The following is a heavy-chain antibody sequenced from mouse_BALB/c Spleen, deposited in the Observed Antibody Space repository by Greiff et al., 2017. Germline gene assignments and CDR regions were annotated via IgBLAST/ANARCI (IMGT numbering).Heavy chain of an antibody. CDR2: ISSGGSYT. V-gene: IGHV5-6-4*01. J-gene: IGHJ3*01. D-gene: IGHD1-1*01. CDR1: GFTFSSYT. CDR3: TREGITTVVPPWFAY. Sequence: EVKLVESGGGLVKPGGSLKLSCAASGFTFSSYTMSWVRQTPEKRLEWVATISSGGSYTYYPDSVKGRFTISRDNAKNTLYLQMSSLKSEDTAMYYCTREGITTVVPPWFAYWGQGTLVTVSA.